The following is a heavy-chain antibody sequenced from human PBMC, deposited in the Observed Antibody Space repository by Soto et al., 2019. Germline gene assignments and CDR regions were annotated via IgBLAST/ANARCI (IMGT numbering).Heavy chain of an antibody. Sequence: QVQLVQSGAEVKKPGASVKVSCKASGYTFTNYYMHWVRQAPGQGLEWMGMINPSGGSTSYAQKFQGTVTMTRXXSXSXXYMELSSLRSEDTALYYCARDCGSSSCYRKDAFDLWGQGTMVTVSS. J-gene: IGHJ3*01. CDR2: INPSGGST. CDR3: ARDCGSSSCYRKDAFDL. CDR1: GYTFTNYY. V-gene: IGHV1-46*03. D-gene: IGHD2-2*01.